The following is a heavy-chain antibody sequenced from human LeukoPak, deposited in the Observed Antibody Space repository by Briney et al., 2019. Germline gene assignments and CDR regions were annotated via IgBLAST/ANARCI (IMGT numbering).Heavy chain of an antibody. CDR1: GFTVSSNY. CDR3: AGYCSTTSCRNIDY. V-gene: IGHV3-53*01. CDR2: IYSGGST. D-gene: IGHD2-2*01. J-gene: IGHJ4*02. Sequence: GGSLRLSCAASGFTVSSNYMSWVRQAPGKGLEWVSVIYSGGSTYYADSVKGRFTISRDNSKNTLYLQMNSLRADDTAVYYCAGYCSTTSCRNIDYWGQGTLVTVSS.